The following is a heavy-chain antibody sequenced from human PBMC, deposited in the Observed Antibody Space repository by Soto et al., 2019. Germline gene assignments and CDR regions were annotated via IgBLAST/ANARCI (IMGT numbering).Heavy chain of an antibody. CDR2: ISYDGRET. Sequence: RRSLRLSCAAYGFIFRKYGMHWVRQAPGKGLEWVAVISYDGRETYNADSVKGRFTFSRDNSKNTLYLQMNSLRAEDTAVYYCAKDRDSYGSSYYFDYWGQGTLVTVSS. V-gene: IGHV3-30*18. CDR3: AKDRDSYGSSYYFDY. CDR1: GFIFRKYG. J-gene: IGHJ4*02. D-gene: IGHD5-18*01.